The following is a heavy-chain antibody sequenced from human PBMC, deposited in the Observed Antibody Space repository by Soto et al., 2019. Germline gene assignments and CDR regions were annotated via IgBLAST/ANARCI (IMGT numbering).Heavy chain of an antibody. CDR1: GFSLSTTGVG. D-gene: IGHD2-2*02. CDR3: AHGRLLHQPYYYGMDV. Sequence: QITLKESGPTLVKPTQTLTLTCSFSGFSLSTTGVGVGWIRQPPGKALEWLALIYWDDDKRYSPSLKSRLTITKDTPKSQVVLTMTNMDPVDTATYLCAHGRLLHQPYYYGMDVWGQGTTVTVSS. J-gene: IGHJ6*02. CDR2: IYWDDDK. V-gene: IGHV2-5*02.